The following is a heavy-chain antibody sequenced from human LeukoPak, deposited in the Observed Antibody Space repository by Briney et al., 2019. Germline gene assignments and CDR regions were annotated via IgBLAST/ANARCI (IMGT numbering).Heavy chain of an antibody. CDR1: GGSISSYY. CDR2: IFTTGGT. CDR3: TREGAVPVKAGCDI. V-gene: IGHV4-4*07. Sequence: PSETLSLTCTVSGGSISSYYWSWIRQPAGKGLEWIGRIFTTGGTNYNPSLKSRVTMSIDTSKNQFSLKLSSVTAADTAVYYCTREGAVPVKAGCDIRGERTLVTVSS. J-gene: IGHJ4*02. D-gene: IGHD6-19*01.